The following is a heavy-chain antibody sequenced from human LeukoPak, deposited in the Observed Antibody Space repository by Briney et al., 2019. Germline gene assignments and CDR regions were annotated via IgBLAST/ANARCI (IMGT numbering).Heavy chain of an antibody. CDR3: ARDSGYYCDSSGYYPDAFDI. V-gene: IGHV1-69*05. CDR1: GGTFSSYA. D-gene: IGHD3-22*01. CDR2: IIPIFVTA. J-gene: IGHJ3*02. Sequence: SVKVSCKASGGTFSSYAISWVRQAPGQGLEWMGGIIPIFVTANYAQKFQGRVTITTDESTSTAYMELSSLRSEDTAVYYCARDSGYYCDSSGYYPDAFDIWGQGTMVTVSS.